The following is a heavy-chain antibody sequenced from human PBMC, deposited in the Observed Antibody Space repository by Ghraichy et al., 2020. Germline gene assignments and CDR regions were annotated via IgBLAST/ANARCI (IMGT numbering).Heavy chain of an antibody. CDR1: GYTFTSYA. V-gene: IGHV1-3*01. CDR3: ARDGQDWLMVYAFDY. CDR2: INAGNGNT. J-gene: IGHJ4*02. Sequence: ASVKVSCKASGYTFTSYAMHWVRQAPGQRLEWMGWINAGNGNTKYSQKFQGRVTITRDTSASTAYMELSSLRSEDTAVYYCARDGQDWLMVYAFDYWGQGTLVTVSS. D-gene: IGHD2-8*01.